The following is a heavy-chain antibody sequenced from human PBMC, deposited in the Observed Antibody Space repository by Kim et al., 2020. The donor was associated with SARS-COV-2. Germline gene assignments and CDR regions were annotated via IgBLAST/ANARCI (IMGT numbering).Heavy chain of an antibody. Sequence: YADSQQSRFTVSRDNARNSLYMQMNRLEVDDTAVYYCASFSTAAAASGGHWGQGTLVTVST. V-gene: IGHV3-21*06. J-gene: IGHJ4*02. D-gene: IGHD1-26*01. CDR3: ASFSTAAAASGGH.